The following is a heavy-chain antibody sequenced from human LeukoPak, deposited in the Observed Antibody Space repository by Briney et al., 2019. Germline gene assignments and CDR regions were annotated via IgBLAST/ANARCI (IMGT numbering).Heavy chain of an antibody. CDR3: AKTNWVSNADAVL. CDR1: GFTFSSYA. D-gene: IGHD1-1*01. Sequence: GGSLTLSCAASGFTFSSYAMSWVREAPARGLEWVSSLRGNGDTFYADSVKGRFTLSRDDSRNTVYLQLNNPRVEDTAVYYCAKTNWVSNADAVLWGQGTVVTVSS. CDR2: LRGNGDT. J-gene: IGHJ4*01. V-gene: IGHV3-23*01.